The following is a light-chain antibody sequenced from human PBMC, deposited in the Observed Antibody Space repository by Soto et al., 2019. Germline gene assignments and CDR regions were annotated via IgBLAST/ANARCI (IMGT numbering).Light chain of an antibody. V-gene: IGKV3-15*01. J-gene: IGKJ4*01. Sequence: EIVMTQSPATLSVSPGGRAALSCRASQRVNSNLAWYQQKPGQAPRLLIYGASTRATGIPARFSGSGSGTEFTLTISSLQSEDFAVYYCQQFNDWPRLTFGGGTKVDIK. CDR3: QQFNDWPRLT. CDR2: GAS. CDR1: QRVNSN.